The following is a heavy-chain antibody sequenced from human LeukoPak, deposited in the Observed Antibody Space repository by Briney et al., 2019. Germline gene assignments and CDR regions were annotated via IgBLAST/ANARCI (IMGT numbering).Heavy chain of an antibody. D-gene: IGHD3-3*01. J-gene: IGHJ4*02. CDR3: ARLGYDFWSGYYKGTYFDY. CDR1: GGSFSGYY. V-gene: IGHV4-34*01. CDR2: INHSRNT. Sequence: SETLSLTCAVYGGSFSGYYWSWIRQPSGKGLEWIGEINHSRNTNYNPSLKSRVTISVDTSKNQFSLKLSSVTAADTAVYYCARLGYDFWSGYYKGTYFDYWGQGTLVTVSS.